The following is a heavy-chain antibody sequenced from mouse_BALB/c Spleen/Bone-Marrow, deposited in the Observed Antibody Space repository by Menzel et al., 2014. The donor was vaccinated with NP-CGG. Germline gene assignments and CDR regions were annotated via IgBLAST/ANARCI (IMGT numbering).Heavy chain of an antibody. J-gene: IGHJ2*01. CDR2: IDPPDNYT. Sequence: QVQLQQSGAELVKPGASVKMSCKASGYTFXSYWMYWVKQRPRQGLEWIGVIDPPDNYTSYNQKFKDKATLTVDTSSSTAYMQLSSLTSEDSAVYYCTRKDYWGQGTTLTVSS. V-gene: IGHV1S127*01. CDR3: TRKDY. CDR1: GYTFXSYW.